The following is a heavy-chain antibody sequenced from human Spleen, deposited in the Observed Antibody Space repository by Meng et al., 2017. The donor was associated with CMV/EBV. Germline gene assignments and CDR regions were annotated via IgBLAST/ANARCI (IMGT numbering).Heavy chain of an antibody. V-gene: IGHV4-31*02. CDR3: ATEITMLRGGSDAFDV. J-gene: IGHJ3*01. Sequence: AISSGGFDWSWIRQHPGGGLEWIGYIYYSRTTQYNPSLKSRVTISGDTSKNQFFLNLNSVTAADTAVYYCATEITMLRGGSDAFDVWGPGTMVTVSS. CDR1: AISSGGFD. CDR2: IYYSRTT. D-gene: IGHD3-10*01.